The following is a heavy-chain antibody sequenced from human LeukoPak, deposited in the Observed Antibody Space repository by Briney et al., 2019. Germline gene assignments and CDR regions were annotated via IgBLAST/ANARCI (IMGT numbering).Heavy chain of an antibody. D-gene: IGHD4/OR15-4a*01. CDR1: GFTFSSYG. V-gene: IGHV3-33*01. CDR2: IWCDGSNK. Sequence: GGPLRLSCVVSGFTFSSYGVHWVPQAPGKGVEWVAVIWCDGSNKYYAGSVEGRFTITRDNSKNTLYLQMNSLRAEDRAVYYCARWRSKGVLGDWREGTLDSVSS. CDR3: ARWRSKGVLGD. J-gene: IGHJ4*02.